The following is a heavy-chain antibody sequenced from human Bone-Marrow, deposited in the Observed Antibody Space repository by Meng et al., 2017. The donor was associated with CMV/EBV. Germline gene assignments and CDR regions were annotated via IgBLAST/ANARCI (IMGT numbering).Heavy chain of an antibody. V-gene: IGHV4-61*01. CDR3: ARGGYGDYEYDY. Sequence: GSLRLSCTVSGGSISSSSYYWSWIRQPPGKGLEWIGYIYYSGSTNYNPSLKSRVTISVDTSKNQFSLKLSSVTAADTAVYYCARGGYGDYEYDYWGHGPLVTVSS. J-gene: IGHJ4*01. CDR2: IYYSGST. D-gene: IGHD4-17*01. CDR1: GGSISSSSYY.